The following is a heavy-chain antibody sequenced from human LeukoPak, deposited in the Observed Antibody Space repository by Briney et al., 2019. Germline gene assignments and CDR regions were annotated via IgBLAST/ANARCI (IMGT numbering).Heavy chain of an antibody. Sequence: GGSLRLSCAASGFTFSNAWMSWVRQAPGKGLEWVGRIKSKTDGGTTDYAAPVKGRFTISRDDSKNTLYLQMNSLKTEDTAVYYCTTLKRHSSNWYWAYWGQGTLVTVSS. J-gene: IGHJ4*02. V-gene: IGHV3-15*01. D-gene: IGHD6-13*01. CDR1: GFTFSNAW. CDR2: IKSKTDGGTT. CDR3: TTLKRHSSNWYWAY.